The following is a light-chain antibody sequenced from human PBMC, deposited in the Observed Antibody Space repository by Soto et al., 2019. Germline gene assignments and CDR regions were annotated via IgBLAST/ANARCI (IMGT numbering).Light chain of an antibody. J-gene: IGLJ1*01. CDR3: SSYAGSNNPLFV. Sequence: QSALTHPPSASGSAGQSITISFTGTSSDVGGFNYVSWHQQHPGKAPKVIIYEVTKRPSGVPDRFSGSKSANTASLTVSGLQAEDEADYYCSSYAGSNNPLFVFGTGTKVTVL. CDR2: EVT. CDR1: SSDVGGFNY. V-gene: IGLV2-8*01.